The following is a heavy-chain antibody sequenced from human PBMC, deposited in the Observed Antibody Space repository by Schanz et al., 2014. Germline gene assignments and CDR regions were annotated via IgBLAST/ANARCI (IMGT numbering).Heavy chain of an antibody. D-gene: IGHD3-10*01. CDR2: ISCAGSNK. J-gene: IGHJ4*02. Sequence: QVQLVESGGGVVRPGRSLRLSCATSGFTFSRFGMHWVRQAPGKGPEWVALISCAGSNKYHAESVKGRFTISRDNSKDTLYLQMSGLTPEDTAVYYCARGPIPIQGVPMDFWGQGTLVTVSS. V-gene: IGHV3-33*05. CDR1: GFTFSRFG. CDR3: ARGPIPIQGVPMDF.